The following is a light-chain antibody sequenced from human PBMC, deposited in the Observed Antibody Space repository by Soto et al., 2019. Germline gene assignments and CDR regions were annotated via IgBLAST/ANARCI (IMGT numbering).Light chain of an antibody. Sequence: QSVLTQPPSASGSPGQSVTISCTGTSSDIGGYNSVSWYQQHPGKAPKLMIYEVNKRPLGVPERFSGSKSGNTASLTVSGLQADDEADYYSSSSAGTNSFVLFGGGTKLTVL. J-gene: IGLJ3*02. V-gene: IGLV2-8*01. CDR3: SSSAGTNSFVL. CDR2: EVN. CDR1: SSDIGGYNS.